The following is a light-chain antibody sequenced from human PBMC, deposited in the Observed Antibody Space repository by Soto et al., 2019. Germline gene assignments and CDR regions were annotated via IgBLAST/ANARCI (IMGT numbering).Light chain of an antibody. Sequence: SYELTQPPSVSVAPGQTARITCGGNNIGGKSVHWYQQKPGQAPVLVVYEDGDRPSGSPERFSGSNSVNTATLTISRVAAGDEADYYCQVWESGRGVFGTGTKGTVL. CDR3: QVWESGRGV. CDR2: EDG. CDR1: NIGGKS. J-gene: IGLJ1*01. V-gene: IGLV3-21*02.